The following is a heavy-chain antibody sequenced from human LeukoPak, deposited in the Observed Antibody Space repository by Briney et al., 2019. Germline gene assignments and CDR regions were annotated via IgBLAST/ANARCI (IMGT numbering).Heavy chain of an antibody. CDR3: ARDRGSSVWYIEPYFDY. CDR2: ISYDVSNK. D-gene: IGHD6-19*01. Sequence: GGSLRLSCAASGFTFSSYGMHWVRQAPGKGLEWVAVISYDVSNKYYADSVKGRFTISRDNSKNTLYLQMNSLRAEDTAVYYCARDRGSSVWYIEPYFDYWGQGTLVTVSS. V-gene: IGHV3-30*19. J-gene: IGHJ4*02. CDR1: GFTFSSYG.